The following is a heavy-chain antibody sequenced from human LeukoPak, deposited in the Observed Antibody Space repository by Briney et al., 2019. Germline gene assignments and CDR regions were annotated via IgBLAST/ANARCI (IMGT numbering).Heavy chain of an antibody. D-gene: IGHD1-26*01. J-gene: IGHJ6*04. CDR1: GFTFSSYG. V-gene: IGHV3-30*18. CDR3: AKVGANYYYYYGMDV. CDR2: ISYDGSNK. Sequence: TGGSLRLSCAASGFTFSSYGMHWVRQAPGKGLEWVAVISYDGSNKYYADSVKGRFTISRDNSKNTLYLQMNSLRAEDTAVYYCAKVGANYYYYYGMDVWGKGTTVTVSS.